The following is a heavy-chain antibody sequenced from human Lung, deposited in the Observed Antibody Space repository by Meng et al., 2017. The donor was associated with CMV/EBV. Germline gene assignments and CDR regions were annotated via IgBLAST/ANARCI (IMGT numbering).Heavy chain of an antibody. V-gene: IGHV3-21*06. CDR1: GFTFTIYK. Sequence: GGSXRLXCAASGFTFTIYKMNWVRQAAGQGLEWIASISSTGDNTYYADSVRGRFSISRLNARNSVFLQMDSLRAEDTAVYYCGRVPGGGMSFYYGLDVWGHGXTVTVSS. D-gene: IGHD3-16*01. J-gene: IGHJ6*02. CDR3: GRVPGGGMSFYYGLDV. CDR2: ISSTGDNT.